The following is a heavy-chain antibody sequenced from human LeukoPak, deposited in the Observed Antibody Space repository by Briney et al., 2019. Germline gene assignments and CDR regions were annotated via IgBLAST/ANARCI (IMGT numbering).Heavy chain of an antibody. CDR1: GFTFSSYA. CDR2: ISGSGGST. D-gene: IGHD6-19*01. V-gene: IGHV3-23*01. Sequence: PGGSLRLSCAASGFTFSSYAMSWVRQAPGKGLEWVSAISGSGGSTYYADSVKGRFTISRDNSKNTLYLQMNSLRAEDTAVYYCAKGLGIAVAGTGFFDYWGQGTLVTVSS. J-gene: IGHJ4*02. CDR3: AKGLGIAVAGTGFFDY.